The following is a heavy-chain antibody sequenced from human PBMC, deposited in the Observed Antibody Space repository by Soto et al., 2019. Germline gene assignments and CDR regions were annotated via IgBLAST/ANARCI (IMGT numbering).Heavy chain of an antibody. CDR3: ARDLDYGLFDY. CDR1: GFTFSSYS. CDR2: ISSSSSTI. Sequence: EVQLVESGGGLVQPGGSLRLYYAASGFTFSSYSMNWVRQAPGKGLEWVSYISSSSSTIYYADSVKGRFTISRDNAKNSLYLQMNSLRAEDTAVYYCARDLDYGLFDYWGQGTLVTVSS. V-gene: IGHV3-48*01. D-gene: IGHD4-17*01. J-gene: IGHJ4*02.